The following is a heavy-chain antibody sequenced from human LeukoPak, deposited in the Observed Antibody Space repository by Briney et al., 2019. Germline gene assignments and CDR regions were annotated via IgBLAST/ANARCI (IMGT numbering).Heavy chain of an antibody. J-gene: IGHJ2*01. D-gene: IGHD6-13*01. CDR2: IYSGGVP. V-gene: IGHV3-53*01. CDR1: GFTLSSNY. Sequence: GRCLRLSCAASGFTLSSNYMSWVRRAAGRGLEWVSLIYSGGVPYYADSVKGRFTISRDNSKNTLYLQMNSLRAEDTAVYYCARAGGGDKQQLVWYFDLWGRGTLVTVSS. CDR3: ARAGGGDKQQLVWYFDL.